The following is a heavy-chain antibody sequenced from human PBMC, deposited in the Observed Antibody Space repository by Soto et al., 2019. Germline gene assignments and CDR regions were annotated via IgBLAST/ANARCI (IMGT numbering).Heavy chain of an antibody. Sequence: ASVKVSCKASGYTFTGYYMHWVRQAPGQGLEWMGWINPNSGGTNYAQKFQGRVTMTRDTSISTAYMELSRLRSDDTAVYYCAVVVPAALPGGDYYYYGMDVWGQGTTVTVSS. V-gene: IGHV1-2*02. CDR1: GYTFTGYY. CDR2: INPNSGGT. D-gene: IGHD2-2*01. J-gene: IGHJ6*02. CDR3: AVVVPAALPGGDYYYYGMDV.